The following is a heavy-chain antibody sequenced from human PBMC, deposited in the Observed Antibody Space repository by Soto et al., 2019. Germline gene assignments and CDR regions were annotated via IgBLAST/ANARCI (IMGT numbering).Heavy chain of an antibody. CDR2: ISHSGST. D-gene: IGHD6-19*01. Sequence: QLQLQESGSGLVKPSQTLSLTCAVSGGSISSGGHSWSWIRQPPGKGLEWIGYISHSGSTYYNPSLNSRVTISVDRSKNQFSLKLSSVTAADTAVYYCARGGLLPDYWGQGTLVTVSS. CDR3: ARGGLLPDY. CDR1: GGSISSGGHS. J-gene: IGHJ4*02. V-gene: IGHV4-30-2*01.